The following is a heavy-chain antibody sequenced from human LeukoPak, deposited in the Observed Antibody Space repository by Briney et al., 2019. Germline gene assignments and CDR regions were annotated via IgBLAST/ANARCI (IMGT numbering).Heavy chain of an antibody. J-gene: IGHJ4*02. D-gene: IGHD1-20*01. CDR1: GFTFSFYM. CDR2: ISTSSSHI. V-gene: IGHV3-21*01. CDR3: ARDDNWNDKPFDL. Sequence: GGSLRLSCTASGFTFSFYMMNWVRQAPGKGLEWVSSISTSSSHIYYVDSLKGRFTVSRDNAKNSLYLQMNNPRAEDTAVYYCARDDNWNDKPFDLWGPGTLVTVSS.